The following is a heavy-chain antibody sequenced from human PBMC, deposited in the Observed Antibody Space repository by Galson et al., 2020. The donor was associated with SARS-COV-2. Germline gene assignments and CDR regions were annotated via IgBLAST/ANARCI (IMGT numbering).Heavy chain of an antibody. D-gene: IGHD6-13*01. V-gene: IGHV4-34*01. CDR3: ARGQYSSSWYGGRTWFDP. J-gene: IGHJ5*02. CDR1: GGTFSGYY. Sequence: SKTLSLTCAVYGGTFSGYYWSWIRQTPGKGLEWIGEIHHSGSTTYNPSPKSRVTISVDTSKNQFSLKLSSVTAADTAVYYCARGQYSSSWYGGRTWFDPWGQGTLVTVSS. CDR2: IHHSGST.